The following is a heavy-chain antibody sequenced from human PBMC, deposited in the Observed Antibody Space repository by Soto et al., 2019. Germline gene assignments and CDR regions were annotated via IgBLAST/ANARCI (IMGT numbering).Heavy chain of an antibody. J-gene: IGHJ4*02. Sequence: QVQLQESGPGLVKPSETLSLTCTISGGSITTYYWSWIRQPPGRGLEWIGHIHYSGGTKYSPSLKSRVIMSKDTSKNQFSLNLSSLTAADTAVYYCARVGMYDSGRRVDFWGQGTLVTVSS. D-gene: IGHD3-16*01. V-gene: IGHV4-59*01. CDR2: IHYSGGT. CDR1: GGSITTYY. CDR3: ARVGMYDSGRRVDF.